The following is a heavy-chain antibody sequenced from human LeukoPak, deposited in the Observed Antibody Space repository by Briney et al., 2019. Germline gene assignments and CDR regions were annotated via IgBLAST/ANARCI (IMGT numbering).Heavy chain of an antibody. CDR1: GFTFSSYW. CDR3: ARELGDLYSYGYGLIDY. D-gene: IGHD5-18*01. J-gene: IGHJ4*02. Sequence: PGGPLRLSCAASGFTFSSYWLSWVRQAPGKGREWVANIKQDGSEKYYVDSVKGRFTISRDNAKNSLYLQMNSLRAEDTAVYYCARELGDLYSYGYGLIDYWGQGTLVTVSS. V-gene: IGHV3-7*01. CDR2: IKQDGSEK.